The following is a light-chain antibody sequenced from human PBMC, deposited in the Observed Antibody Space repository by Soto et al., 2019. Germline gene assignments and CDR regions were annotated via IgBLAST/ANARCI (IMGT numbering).Light chain of an antibody. CDR1: SSNIGAGYD. CDR2: GNS. CDR3: QSHDSSLSAYV. Sequence: SFVAQPPSGSGAPGQRVPISCTGSSSNIGAGYDVHWYQQLPGTAPKLLIYGNSNRPSGVPDRFSGSKSGTSASLAITGIQAEDEADFYCQSHDSSLSAYVFGTGTKVTVL. J-gene: IGLJ1*01. V-gene: IGLV1-40*02.